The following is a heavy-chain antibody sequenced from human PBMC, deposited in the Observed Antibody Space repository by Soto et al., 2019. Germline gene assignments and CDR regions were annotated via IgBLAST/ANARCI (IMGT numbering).Heavy chain of an antibody. J-gene: IGHJ5*02. Sequence: QVQLQESGPGLVKPSGTLSLTCAVSSGSISSSNWWSWVRQPPGKGLEWIGEIYHSGSTNYNPSLKSRVTISVDKSKNQFCLKLSSVAAADTAVYYCARGGDVVVPAAEAGWFDPWGKGTLVTVSA. V-gene: IGHV4-4*02. CDR3: ARGGDVVVPAAEAGWFDP. CDR2: IYHSGST. D-gene: IGHD2-2*01. CDR1: SGSISSSNW.